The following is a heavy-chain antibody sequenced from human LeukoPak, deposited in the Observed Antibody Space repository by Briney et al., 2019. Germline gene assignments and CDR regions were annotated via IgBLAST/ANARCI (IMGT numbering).Heavy chain of an antibody. CDR1: GFTFSSYG. V-gene: IGHV3-30*02. J-gene: IGHJ4*02. Sequence: GGSLRLSCAASGFTFSSYGMHWVRQAPGKGLEWVAFMRYDGSNKYYADSVKGRFTISRDNSKNTLYLQMNSLRAEDTAVYYCARVLRASIDYWGQGTLVTVSS. CDR2: MRYDGSNK. CDR3: ARVLRASIDY. D-gene: IGHD1-26*01.